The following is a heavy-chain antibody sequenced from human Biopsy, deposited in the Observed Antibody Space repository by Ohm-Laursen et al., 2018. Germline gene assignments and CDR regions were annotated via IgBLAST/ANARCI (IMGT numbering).Heavy chain of an antibody. J-gene: IGHJ2*01. Sequence: TLSLTCAVSGGSISSYYWSWIRQPPGKGLEWIGYIYYTGSTNYSPSLKRRVTISVDTSMNHLSLRLTSVTAADTAVYYCARHAPSYSGSYWRYFDLWGRGTLVTVSS. D-gene: IGHD1-26*01. V-gene: IGHV4-59*08. CDR2: IYYTGST. CDR3: ARHAPSYSGSYWRYFDL. CDR1: GGSISSYY.